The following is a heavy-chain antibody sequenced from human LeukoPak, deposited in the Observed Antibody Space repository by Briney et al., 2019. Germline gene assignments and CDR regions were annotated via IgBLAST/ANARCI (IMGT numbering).Heavy chain of an antibody. J-gene: IGHJ3*02. CDR2: IGSSSSTI. D-gene: IGHD5-12*01. CDR1: GFTFSSYS. Sequence: PGGSLRLSCAASGFTFSSYSMNWVRQAPGKGLEWVSYIGSSSSTIYYGDSVKGRFTISRDNAKNSLYLQMNSLRAGDTAVYYCAGGHIVATISDAFDIWGQGTMVTVSS. V-gene: IGHV3-48*01. CDR3: AGGHIVATISDAFDI.